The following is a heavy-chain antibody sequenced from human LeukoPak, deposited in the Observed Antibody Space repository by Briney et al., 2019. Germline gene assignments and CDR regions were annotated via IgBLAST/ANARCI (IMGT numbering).Heavy chain of an antibody. CDR3: AKDSGGFDL. D-gene: IGHD6-19*01. Sequence: GGSLSLSCAASGFIFSYYTMQWVRQAPGRGLEWVPVMSYVGSNEYYADCVKGRSTISRVNCKNWLYQQTNSLPATRTAVSYCAKDSGGFDLWGQGTLVTVSS. J-gene: IGHJ4*02. V-gene: IGHV3-30-3*01. CDR2: MSYVGSNE. CDR1: GFIFSYYT.